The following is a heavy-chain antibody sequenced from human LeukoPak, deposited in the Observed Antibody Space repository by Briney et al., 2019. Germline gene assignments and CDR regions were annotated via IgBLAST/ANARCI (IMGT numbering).Heavy chain of an antibody. CDR3: LGSNIAAV. V-gene: IGHV3-11*04. J-gene: IGHJ4*02. D-gene: IGHD6-13*01. Sequence: PGGSLRLSCAASGFTFSDWYMSWIRQAPGKGLEWISYINPGGSSIYYADSVKGRFALSRDNAKNSLFLQMNSLRAEDTADYYCLGSNIAAVWGQGTLVTVSS. CDR1: GFTFSDWY. CDR2: INPGGSSI.